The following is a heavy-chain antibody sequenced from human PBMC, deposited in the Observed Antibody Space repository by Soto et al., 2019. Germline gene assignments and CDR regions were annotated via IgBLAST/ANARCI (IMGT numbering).Heavy chain of an antibody. Sequence: SVKVSCKALGNTFTYRYLHWVRQAPGQALEGMGWITPFSGDVHYAQKFQERVTITRDRSINTAYMQKSSLRSEDTAMYFCAGGGAGSGPFTWELPDHWGQGTLVTVSS. V-gene: IGHV1-45*02. J-gene: IGHJ4*02. CDR3: AGGGAGSGPFTWELPDH. D-gene: IGHD1-26*01. CDR2: ITPFSGDV. CDR1: GNTFTYRY.